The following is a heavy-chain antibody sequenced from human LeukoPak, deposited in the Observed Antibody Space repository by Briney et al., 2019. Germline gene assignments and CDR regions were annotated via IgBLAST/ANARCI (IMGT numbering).Heavy chain of an antibody. D-gene: IGHD5-12*01. CDR1: GGTFSSYA. CDR2: IIPILGIA. J-gene: IGHJ4*02. V-gene: IGHV1-69*04. Sequence: SVKVSCKASGGTFSSYAISWVRQAPGQGLEWMGRIIPILGIANYAQKFQGRVTITADKSTSTAYMELSSLGSEDTAVYYCARDLNIVATGQFGYWDQGTLVTVSS. CDR3: ARDLNIVATGQFGY.